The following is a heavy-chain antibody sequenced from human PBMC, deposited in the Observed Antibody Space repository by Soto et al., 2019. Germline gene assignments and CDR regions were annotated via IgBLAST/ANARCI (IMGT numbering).Heavy chain of an antibody. J-gene: IGHJ1*01. CDR1: GYTFTGYY. D-gene: IGHD6-6*01. CDR2: INPKTGDT. Sequence: ASVKVPCKTSGYTFTGYYLNWVRQAPGRGREWVGWINPKTGDTTNAQKFQGRVTMTTDTSISTGYMELSGLKSDDTAVYYCVTGDHLVRWGQGTRVTVSS. CDR3: VTGDHLVR. V-gene: IGHV1-2*02.